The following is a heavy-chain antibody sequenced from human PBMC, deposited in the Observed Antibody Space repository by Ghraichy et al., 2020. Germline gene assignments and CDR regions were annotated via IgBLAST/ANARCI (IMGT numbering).Heavy chain of an antibody. Sequence: GGSLRLSCAASGFPFRTYAMNWVRQAPGKGLDWVSGISGSDGRTYYTDAVTGRFTLSRDNSKNTVHLHMNIVRVEDTATYYCAKGRLSGGVDWTLDYWGQGALVFVA. CDR2: ISGSDGRT. D-gene: IGHD1-1*01. J-gene: IGHJ4*02. CDR3: AKGRLSGGVDWTLDY. CDR1: GFPFRTYA. V-gene: IGHV3-23*01.